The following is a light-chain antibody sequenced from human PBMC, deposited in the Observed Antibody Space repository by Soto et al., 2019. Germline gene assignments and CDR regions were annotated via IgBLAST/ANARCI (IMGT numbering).Light chain of an antibody. CDR2: GAS. CDR1: QSVSSSY. V-gene: IGKV3-20*01. CDR3: QQYGRLLYT. J-gene: IGKJ2*01. Sequence: EIVLTQSPGTLSLSPGERATLSCRASQSVSSSYLAWYQQKPGQAPRLLIYGASSRATGIPDRFSGSESGTDFTLTISRLEPEDFAVYYCQQYGRLLYTLGQGTKLEIK.